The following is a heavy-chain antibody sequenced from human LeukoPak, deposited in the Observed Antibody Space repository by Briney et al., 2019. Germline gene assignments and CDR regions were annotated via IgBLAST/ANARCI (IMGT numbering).Heavy chain of an antibody. V-gene: IGHV1-69*04. CDR2: IIPIFGIA. CDR1: GGTFSSYA. D-gene: IGHD6-13*01. Sequence: GASVKVSCKASGGTFSSYAISWVRQAPGQGLERMGRIIPIFGIANYAQKFQGRVTITADKSTSTAYMELSSLRSEDTAVYYCARDLPIAAAGNFDYWGQGTLVTVSS. CDR3: ARDLPIAAAGNFDY. J-gene: IGHJ4*02.